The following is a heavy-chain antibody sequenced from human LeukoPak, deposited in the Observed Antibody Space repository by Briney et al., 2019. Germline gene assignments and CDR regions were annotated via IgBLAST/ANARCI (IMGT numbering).Heavy chain of an antibody. D-gene: IGHD2-2*01. J-gene: IGHJ5*02. CDR2: IYYSGST. CDR1: GGSISSGGYY. Sequence: PSETLSLTCTVSGGSISSGGYYWRWIRQHPGKGLEWIGYIYYSGSTYYNPSLKSRVTISVDTSKNQFSLKLSSVTAADTAVYYCARSPAAISFGFDPWGQGTLVTVSS. V-gene: IGHV4-31*03. CDR3: ARSPAAISFGFDP.